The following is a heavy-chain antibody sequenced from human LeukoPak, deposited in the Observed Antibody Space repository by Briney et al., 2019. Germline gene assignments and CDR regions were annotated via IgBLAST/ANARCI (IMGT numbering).Heavy chain of an antibody. D-gene: IGHD3-10*01. J-gene: IGHJ3*02. CDR3: ASLLLWFGEFRMDAFDI. CDR1: GGSISSYY. V-gene: IGHV4-59*12. Sequence: SETLSLTCTVSGGSISSYYWSWIRQPPGKGLEWIGSIYYSGSTYYNPSLKSRVTISVDTSKNQFSLKLSSVTAADTAVYYCASLLLWFGEFRMDAFDIWGQGTMVTVSS. CDR2: IYYSGST.